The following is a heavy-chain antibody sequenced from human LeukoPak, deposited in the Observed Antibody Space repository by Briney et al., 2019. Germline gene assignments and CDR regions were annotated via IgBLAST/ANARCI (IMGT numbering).Heavy chain of an antibody. CDR1: GFTFSSYA. Sequence: GGSLRLSCAASGFTFSSYAMHWVRQAPGKGLEWVAVISYDGSNKYYADSVKGRFTISRDNAKNSLYLQMNSLRAEDTAVYYCARVNSWYSYGYEDYWGQGTLVTVSS. CDR3: ARVNSWYSYGYEDY. D-gene: IGHD5-18*01. V-gene: IGHV3-30*04. J-gene: IGHJ4*02. CDR2: ISYDGSNK.